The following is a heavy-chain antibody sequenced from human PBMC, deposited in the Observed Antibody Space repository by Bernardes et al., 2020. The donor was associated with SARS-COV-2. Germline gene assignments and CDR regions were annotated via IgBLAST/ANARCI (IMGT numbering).Heavy chain of an antibody. V-gene: IGHV3-74*01. CDR2: ISPDGTST. CDR1: GFTLRNYW. J-gene: IGHJ4*02. CDR3: VRGPSDGGHGRFEY. Sequence: GGSLRLSCSVSGFTLRNYWMHWVRQAPGKGLGWVSRISPDGTSTTYADSVKGRFTISRDNAKNTLYLQMNSLGVEDTAVYFCVRGPSDGGHGRFEYWGQGTLGTISS.